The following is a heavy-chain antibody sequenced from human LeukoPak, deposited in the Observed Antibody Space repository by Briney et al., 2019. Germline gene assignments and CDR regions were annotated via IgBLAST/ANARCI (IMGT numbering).Heavy chain of an antibody. CDR2: INPNSGGT. CDR1: GYTLTGYY. J-gene: IGHJ4*02. CDR3: ARSLYEGNYFDC. D-gene: IGHD2-8*01. V-gene: IGHV1-2*02. Sequence: ASVKVSCKASGYTLTGYYMHWVRQAPGQGLEWMGWINPNSGGTNYAQKFQGRVTMTRDTSISTAYMELSRLRSDDTAVYYCARSLYEGNYFDCWGQGTLVTVSS.